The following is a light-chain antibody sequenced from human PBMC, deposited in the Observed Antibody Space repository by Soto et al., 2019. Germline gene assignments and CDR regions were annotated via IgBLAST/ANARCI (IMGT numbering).Light chain of an antibody. Sequence: IQMTQSPSTLSGSVGDRGTITCRASQTISSCLAWYQQKPGKAPKLLIYKASTLQSGVPSRFSGSGSGTEFTLTISSLQPDDFATYYCQHYNSYPEAFGQGTKVDI. CDR2: KAS. CDR1: QTISSC. J-gene: IGKJ1*01. CDR3: QHYNSYPEA. V-gene: IGKV1-5*03.